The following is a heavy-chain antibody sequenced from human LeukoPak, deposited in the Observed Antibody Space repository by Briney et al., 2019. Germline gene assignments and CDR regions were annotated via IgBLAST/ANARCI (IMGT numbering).Heavy chain of an antibody. CDR1: GGSISNYW. CDR2: IYTSGST. D-gene: IGHD1-20*01. J-gene: IGHJ4*02. Sequence: SETLSLTCTVSGGSISNYWWSWIRQPAGKGLEWIGRIYTSGSTNYNPSLKSRVTMSVDTSKNQFSLKLSSVTAADTAVYYCARASYNWNENFDYWGQGTLVTVSS. CDR3: ARASYNWNENFDY. V-gene: IGHV4-4*07.